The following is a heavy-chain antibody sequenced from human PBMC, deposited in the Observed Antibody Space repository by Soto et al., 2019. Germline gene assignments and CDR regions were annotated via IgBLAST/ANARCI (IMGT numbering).Heavy chain of an antibody. D-gene: IGHD3-16*01. V-gene: IGHV4-39*01. CDR3: ARHGHWAPFDD. Sequence: SETLSLTCTVSGGSVSSGSYYWSWIRQPPGKGLEWIGYIYYRRNTYYNSSLRSRVTLSVDTSKNQFSLRLSSVTAADTAVYYCARHGHWAPFDDWGQGTLVTVSS. CDR2: IYYRRNT. CDR1: GGSVSSGSYY. J-gene: IGHJ4*02.